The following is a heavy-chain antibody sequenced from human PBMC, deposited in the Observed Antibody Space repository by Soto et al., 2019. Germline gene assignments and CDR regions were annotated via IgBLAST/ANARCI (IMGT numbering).Heavy chain of an antibody. CDR3: ARALPYLWFGELLYGWFDP. D-gene: IGHD3-10*01. Sequence: ASVKVSCKASGYPFTSYGISWVRQAPGQGLEWMGWISAYNGNTNYAQKLQGRVTMTTDTSTSTAYMELRSLRSDDTAVYYCARALPYLWFGELLYGWFDPWGQGTLVTVSS. V-gene: IGHV1-18*01. J-gene: IGHJ5*02. CDR2: ISAYNGNT. CDR1: GYPFTSYG.